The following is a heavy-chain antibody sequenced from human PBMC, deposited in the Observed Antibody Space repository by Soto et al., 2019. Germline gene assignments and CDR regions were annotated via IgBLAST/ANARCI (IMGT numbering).Heavy chain of an antibody. CDR3: AREDDYGYRYINYGLDV. Sequence: QAQLVESGGGVVQPGKSLRLSCAASGFTFKIYAFHWVRQAPGKGLEWVSVISFDGDKKYYADSVKGRFTISRDNFKNTLYLQMNNLKIEDAALYFCAREDDYGYRYINYGLDVWGQGTTVTVSS. J-gene: IGHJ6*02. CDR1: GFTFKIYA. V-gene: IGHV3-30-3*01. CDR2: ISFDGDKK. D-gene: IGHD4-17*01.